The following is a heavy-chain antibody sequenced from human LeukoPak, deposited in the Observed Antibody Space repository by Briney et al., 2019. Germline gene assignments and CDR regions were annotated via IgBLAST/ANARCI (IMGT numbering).Heavy chain of an antibody. Sequence: GRSLRLSCAASGFTFSNYGMHWVRQAPGKGLEGVAAISYDGSNQYYADSVKGRLTISRDNCKNTLYLQMKGLRAEDTAVFYCVKDQAYTTTWYGGYFQHWGRGTLVTVSS. CDR3: VKDQAYTTTWYGGYFQH. D-gene: IGHD6-13*01. J-gene: IGHJ1*01. V-gene: IGHV3-30*18. CDR1: GFTFSNYG. CDR2: ISYDGSNQ.